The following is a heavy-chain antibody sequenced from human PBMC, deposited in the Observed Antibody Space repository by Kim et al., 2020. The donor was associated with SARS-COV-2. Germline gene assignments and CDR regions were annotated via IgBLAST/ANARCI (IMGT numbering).Heavy chain of an antibody. J-gene: IGHJ6*02. V-gene: IGHV3-30*07. CDR3: ARMDTPFPYYYYYYGMDV. Sequence: KGRFTISRDNSKNTLYLQMNSLRAEDTAVYYCARMDTPFPYYYYYYGMDVWGQGTTVTVSS. D-gene: IGHD5-18*01.